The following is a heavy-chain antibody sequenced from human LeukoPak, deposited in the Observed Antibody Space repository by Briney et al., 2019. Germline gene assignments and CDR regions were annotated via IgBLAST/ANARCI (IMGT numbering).Heavy chain of an antibody. CDR2: ISGSGGST. CDR1: GFTFSSYA. CDR3: AKVEYSSSSYTFHYYFDY. V-gene: IGHV3-23*01. J-gene: IGHJ4*02. Sequence: GGSLRLSCAASGFTFSSYAMSWVRQAPGKGLEWVSAISGSGGSTYYADSVKGRFTISRDNSKYTLYLQMNSLRAEDTAVYYCAKVEYSSSSYTFHYYFDYWGQGTLVTVSS. D-gene: IGHD6-6*01.